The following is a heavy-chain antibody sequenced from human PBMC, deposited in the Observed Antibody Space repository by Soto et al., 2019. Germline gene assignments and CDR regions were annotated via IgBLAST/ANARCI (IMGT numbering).Heavy chain of an antibody. V-gene: IGHV3-74*01. CDR2: IHSDGSST. J-gene: IGHJ3*01. Sequence: EVRLVESEGGLVQPGGSLSLSCAASGFTFSYYWMHWVRQAPGQGLLWVSRIHSDGSSTTYADSVKGRFTISRDNAKNPVSLQMNSLRVEDTGVYFCAGGDRGAFDLWGQGTMVTVSS. CDR1: GFTFSYYW. D-gene: IGHD2-21*02. CDR3: AGGDRGAFDL.